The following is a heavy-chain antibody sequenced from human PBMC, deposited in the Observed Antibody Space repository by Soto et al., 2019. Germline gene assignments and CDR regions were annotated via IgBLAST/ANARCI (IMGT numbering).Heavy chain of an antibody. CDR1: GGSISSSSYY. Sequence: QLQLQESGPGLVKPSETLSLTCTVSGGSISSSSYYWGWIRQPPGKGLEWIGSIYYSGSTYYNPSLKGRVTISVDTSKNQFSLKLSSVTAADTAVYYCAGLKTTVTTAYAIYYYYGMDVWGQGTTVTVSS. V-gene: IGHV4-39*01. CDR3: AGLKTTVTTAYAIYYYYGMDV. CDR2: IYYSGST. D-gene: IGHD4-17*01. J-gene: IGHJ6*02.